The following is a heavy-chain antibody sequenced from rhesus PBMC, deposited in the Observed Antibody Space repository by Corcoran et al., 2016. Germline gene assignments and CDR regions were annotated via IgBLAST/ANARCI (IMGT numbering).Heavy chain of an antibody. CDR3: AGPYSSGWSFFDY. Sequence: QVQLQESGPGLVKPSETLSVTCAVSGGSISSSYWSWIRKAPGKGLGWIGFIYGSGSSTNYNPSLKSLVTLSVDTSKNQLSLKLSSVTAADTAVYYCAGPYSSGWSFFDYWGQGVLVTVSS. CDR2: IYGSGSST. D-gene: IGHD6S26*01. CDR1: GGSISSSY. V-gene: IGHV4-169*01. J-gene: IGHJ4*01.